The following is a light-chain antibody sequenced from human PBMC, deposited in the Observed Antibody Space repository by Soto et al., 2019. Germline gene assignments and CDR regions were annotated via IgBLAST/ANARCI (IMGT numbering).Light chain of an antibody. J-gene: IGLJ1*01. V-gene: IGLV2-14*01. CDR3: SSYTSSSTLDV. Sequence: QSALTQPASVSGSSGQAITISCTGTSIEVGGYNYVSWYQQHPGKAPKLMIYEVSNRPSGVSNRFSGSKSGNTASLTISGLQAEDEADYYCSSYTSSSTLDVFGTGTKVTVL. CDR1: SIEVGGYNY. CDR2: EVS.